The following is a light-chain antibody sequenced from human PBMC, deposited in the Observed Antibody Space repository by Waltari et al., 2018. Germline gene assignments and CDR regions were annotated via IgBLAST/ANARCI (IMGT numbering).Light chain of an antibody. Sequence: DIQITQSPSTLSASVGDRVTITCRASQSISSWLAWYQQKPGKAPKLLIYKASSLQSWVPSRFSGSGSGTEFTLTISSLQPYDFATYFCQQYNGYPQTFGQGTQVEIK. CDR3: QQYNGYPQT. J-gene: IGKJ1*01. CDR2: KAS. V-gene: IGKV1-5*03. CDR1: QSISSW.